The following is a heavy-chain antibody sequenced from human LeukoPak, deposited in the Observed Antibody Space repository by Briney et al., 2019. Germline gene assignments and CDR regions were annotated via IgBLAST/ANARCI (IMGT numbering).Heavy chain of an antibody. CDR2: IYTSGST. CDR1: GGSISSYY. D-gene: IGHD4-23*01. V-gene: IGHV4-4*08. J-gene: IGHJ4*02. Sequence: SETLSLTCTVSGGSISSYYWSWIRQPPGKGLEWIGRIYTSGSTNYSPSLKSRVTISVDTSKNQFSLKLSSVTAADTAVYYCARELTTVVTAPFDYWGQGTLVTVSS. CDR3: ARELTTVVTAPFDY.